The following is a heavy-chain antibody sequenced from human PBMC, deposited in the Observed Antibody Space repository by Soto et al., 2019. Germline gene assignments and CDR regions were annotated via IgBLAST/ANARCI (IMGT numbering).Heavy chain of an antibody. CDR3: AILSIVVGTTSDYYFYGMDV. CDR2: IYYSGST. D-gene: IGHD1-26*01. V-gene: IGHV4-39*01. J-gene: IGHJ6*02. CDR1: GGSISSSSYY. Sequence: SETLSLTCTVSGGSISSSSYYWGWIRQPTGKGLEWIGSIYYSGSTYYNQFLKSRVTISVDTSKNHFSLKLSSVTAADTAVYYCAILSIVVGTTSDYYFYGMDVWGRGTLVT.